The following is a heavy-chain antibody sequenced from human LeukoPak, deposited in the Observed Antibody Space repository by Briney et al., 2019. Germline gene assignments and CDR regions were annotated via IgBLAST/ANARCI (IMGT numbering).Heavy chain of an antibody. V-gene: IGHV4-39*01. CDR3: ARTRYYYNSRSYGAPYYFDY. CDR1: GGSISSNSYY. Sequence: SETLSLTCAVSGGSISSNSYYWGWIRQPPGKGLEWIGSIYYSGSTYYNPSLKSRVTISVDTSKNQFSLKLSPVTAADTAVYYCARTRYYYNSRSYGAPYYFDYWGQGTLVTVSS. CDR2: IYYSGST. J-gene: IGHJ4*02. D-gene: IGHD3-10*01.